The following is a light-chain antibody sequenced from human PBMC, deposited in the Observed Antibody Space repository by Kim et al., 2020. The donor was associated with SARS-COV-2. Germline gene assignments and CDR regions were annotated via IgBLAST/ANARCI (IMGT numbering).Light chain of an antibody. J-gene: IGKJ2*01. V-gene: IGKV1-33*01. CDR3: QQYDDLPYT. CDR1: QDISNY. Sequence: DIQMTQSPSSLSASVGDRVTITCQASQDISNYLNWYQQKPGKAPNLLINDVFNLEKGVPSRFSGSGSGTDFTFTISSLQPEDIATYYCQQYDDLPYTFGQGTKLEI. CDR2: DVF.